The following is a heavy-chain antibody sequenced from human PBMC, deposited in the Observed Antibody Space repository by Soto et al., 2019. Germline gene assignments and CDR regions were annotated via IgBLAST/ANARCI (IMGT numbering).Heavy chain of an antibody. V-gene: IGHV3-53*01. Sequence: VQLVESGGTLVQPGGSLRLSCAASGFSVTSNYMTWVRQAPGKGLVCVSVIYAGVNTYYPDSVKGRFTISSDNSKNTLFLQMNNLRAEDTAVYYCARVTTFYDILASSYALNYFDYWGQGTRVTVSS. CDR3: ARVTTFYDILASSYALNYFDY. J-gene: IGHJ4*02. CDR2: IYAGVNT. CDR1: GFSVTSNY. D-gene: IGHD3-9*01.